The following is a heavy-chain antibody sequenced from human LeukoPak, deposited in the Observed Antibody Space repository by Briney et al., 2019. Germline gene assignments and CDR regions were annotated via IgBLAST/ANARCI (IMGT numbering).Heavy chain of an antibody. CDR1: GGTFSSYT. D-gene: IGHD2-15*01. Sequence: SVKVSCKASGGTFSSYTISWVRQAPGQGLEWMGRIIPILGIANYAQKFQGRVTITADESTSTAYMELSSLRSEDTAVYYCARGGYCSGGSCGVIYYYMDVWGKGTTVTVSS. V-gene: IGHV1-69*02. CDR3: ARGGYCSGGSCGVIYYYMDV. J-gene: IGHJ6*03. CDR2: IIPILGIA.